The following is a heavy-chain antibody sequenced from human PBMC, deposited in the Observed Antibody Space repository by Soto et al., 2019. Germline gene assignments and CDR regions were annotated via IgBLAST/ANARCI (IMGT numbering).Heavy chain of an antibody. CDR2: ISYDGINE. CDR1: GFTFTSYA. V-gene: IGHV3-30*15. J-gene: IGHJ4*02. D-gene: IGHD3-16*02. Sequence: QVQLVESGGSVVQPGRSLRLSCEASGFTFTSYAMHWVRQAPGKGLEWVAVISYDGINEYYADSVKGRFTISRDNSKNTQFLQMSSLRVEDTAVYYCARDRLRLGELSLIGYFDYWGQGTLVTVSS. CDR3: ARDRLRLGELSLIGYFDY.